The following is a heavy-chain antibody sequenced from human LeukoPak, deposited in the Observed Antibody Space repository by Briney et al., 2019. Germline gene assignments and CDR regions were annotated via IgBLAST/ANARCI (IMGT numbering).Heavy chain of an antibody. CDR1: GGSISSSSYY. J-gene: IGHJ6*02. CDR3: ARHDSDSSGYRYYYGMDV. V-gene: IGHV4-39*01. D-gene: IGHD3-22*01. Sequence: TSETLSLTCTVSGGSISSSSYYWGWIRQPPGKGLEWIGSIYYSGSTYYNPSLKSRVTISVDTSKNQFSLKLSSVTAADTAVYYCARHDSDSSGYRYYYGMDVWGQGTTVTVSS. CDR2: IYYSGST.